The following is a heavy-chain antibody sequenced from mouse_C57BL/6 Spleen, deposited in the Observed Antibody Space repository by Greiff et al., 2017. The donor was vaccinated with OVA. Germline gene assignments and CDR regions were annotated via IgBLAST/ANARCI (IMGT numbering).Heavy chain of an antibody. CDR1: GYSITSGYY. J-gene: IGHJ1*03. CDR2: ISYDGSN. CDR3: ASDYGSSYDWYFDV. D-gene: IGHD1-1*01. Sequence: EVQLQESGPGLVKPSQSLSLTCSVTGYSITSGYYWNWIRQFPGNKLEWMGYISYDGSNNYNPSLKNRISITRDTSKNQLFLKLNSVTTEDTATDDCASDYGSSYDWYFDVWGTGTTVTVSS. V-gene: IGHV3-6*01.